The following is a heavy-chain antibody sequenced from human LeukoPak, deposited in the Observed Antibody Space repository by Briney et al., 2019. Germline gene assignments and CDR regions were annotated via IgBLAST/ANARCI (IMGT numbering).Heavy chain of an antibody. D-gene: IGHD6-13*01. J-gene: IGHJ4*02. Sequence: ASVKVSCKASGGTFSSYAISWVRQAPGQGLEWMGGIIPIFGTANYAQKFQGRVTMTTDTSTSTAYMELRSLRSDDTAVYYCARGGSWYFGGFDYWGQGTLVTVSS. CDR2: IIPIFGTA. CDR3: ARGGSWYFGGFDY. V-gene: IGHV1-69*05. CDR1: GGTFSSYA.